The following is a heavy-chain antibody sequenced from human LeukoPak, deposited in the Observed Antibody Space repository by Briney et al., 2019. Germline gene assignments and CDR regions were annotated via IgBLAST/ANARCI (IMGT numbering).Heavy chain of an antibody. CDR1: GFTFSSYS. Sequence: GGSLRLSCAASGFTFSSYSMNWVRQAPGKGLEWVSFISSSSSYIYYADSVKGRFTISRDNAKNSLYLQMNGLRAEDTAVYYCARESSGDGYNYYFDYWGQGTLVTVSS. D-gene: IGHD5-24*01. J-gene: IGHJ4*02. CDR2: ISSSSSYI. CDR3: ARESSGDGYNYYFDY. V-gene: IGHV3-21*01.